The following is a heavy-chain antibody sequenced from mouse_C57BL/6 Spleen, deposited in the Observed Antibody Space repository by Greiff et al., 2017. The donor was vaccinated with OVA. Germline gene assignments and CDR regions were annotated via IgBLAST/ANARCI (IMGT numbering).Heavy chain of an antibody. D-gene: IGHD3-1*01. CDR2: IDPSDSYT. CDR1: GYTFTSYW. J-gene: IGHJ4*01. Sequence: QVQLQQPGAELVRPGTSVKLSCKASGYTFTSYWMHWVKQRPGQGLEWIGVIDPSDSYTNYNQKFKGKATLTVDTSSITAYMQLSSLTSEDSAVYYCARGGYGAMDYWGQGTSVTVSS. CDR3: ARGGYGAMDY. V-gene: IGHV1-59*01.